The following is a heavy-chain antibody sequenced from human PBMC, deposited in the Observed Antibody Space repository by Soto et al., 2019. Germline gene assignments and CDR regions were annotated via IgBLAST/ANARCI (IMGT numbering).Heavy chain of an antibody. J-gene: IGHJ5*02. CDR2: MYYSGTT. CDR3: ARGNDFRTGWFDP. V-gene: IGHV4-31*03. Sequence: QVQLQESGPGLVKPSQTLSLTCTVSAGSISSGTYYWNWIRQHPGQGLEWIGYMYYSGTTYYNPSLQSRVTISGDTSKNQFYLKLSSVTVADTAVYYCARGNDFRTGWFDPWGQGIMVTVSS. D-gene: IGHD4-4*01. CDR1: AGSISSGTYY.